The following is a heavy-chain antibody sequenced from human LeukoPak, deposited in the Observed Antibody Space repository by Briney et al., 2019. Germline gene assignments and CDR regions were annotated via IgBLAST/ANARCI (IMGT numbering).Heavy chain of an antibody. V-gene: IGHV4-59*01. CDR1: GASLSSYY. Sequence: PSETLSLTCTVSGASLSSYYCSWIRQSPGQGLEWIGLISYSGSTKYNSSLESRVTLSVDTSKNQFSLKLSSVTAADTAVYYCAREGTSGTHLNWFDPWGQETLVTVSS. D-gene: IGHD1-1*01. CDR3: AREGTSGTHLNWFDP. CDR2: ISYSGST. J-gene: IGHJ5*02.